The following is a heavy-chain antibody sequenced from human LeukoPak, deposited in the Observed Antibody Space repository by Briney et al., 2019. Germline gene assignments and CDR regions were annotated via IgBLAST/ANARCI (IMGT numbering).Heavy chain of an antibody. V-gene: IGHV3-7*03. CDR2: IRQDGGVK. Sequence: PGGSLRLSCAASGFTFSSYWMTCVRQAPGKGLEWVANIRQDGGVKYYMDSAKGRFTLSRDNAKSSLYLQMNSLRVEDTAMYFCARTVVVVVGASDYFDYWGQGTLVTVSS. CDR3: ARTVVVVVGASDYFDY. D-gene: IGHD2-2*01. CDR1: GFTFSSYW. J-gene: IGHJ4*02.